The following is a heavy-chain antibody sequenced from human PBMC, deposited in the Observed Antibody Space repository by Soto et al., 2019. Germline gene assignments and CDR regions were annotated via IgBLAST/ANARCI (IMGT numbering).Heavy chain of an antibody. J-gene: IGHJ4*02. D-gene: IGHD3-10*01. CDR2: IYYSGST. CDR1: GGSISSGGYY. V-gene: IGHV4-31*03. CDR3: ARVSPTIIYFDY. Sequence: PSETLSLTCTVSGGSISSGGYYWSWIRQHPGKGLEWIGYIYYSGSTYYNPSLKSRVTISVDTSKNQFSLKLSSVTAADTAVYYCARVSPTIIYFDYWGQGTLVTVSS.